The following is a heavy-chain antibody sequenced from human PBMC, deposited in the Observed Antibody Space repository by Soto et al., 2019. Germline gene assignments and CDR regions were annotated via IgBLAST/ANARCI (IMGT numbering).Heavy chain of an antibody. J-gene: IGHJ4*02. CDR1: GGSIGTYY. V-gene: IGHV4-59*12. CDR3: AREVETRFDY. D-gene: IGHD2-2*01. Sequence: SETLSLTCTVSGGSIGTYYWSWIRQHPGKGLEWIGYIYYSGSTNYNPSLKSRVTISVDTSKNQFSLKLSSVTAADTAVYYCAREVETRFDYWGQGTLVTVSS. CDR2: IYYSGST.